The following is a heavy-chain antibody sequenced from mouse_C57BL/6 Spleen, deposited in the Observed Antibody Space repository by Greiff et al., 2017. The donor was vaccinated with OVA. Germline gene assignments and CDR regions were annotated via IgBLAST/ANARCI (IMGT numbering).Heavy chain of an antibody. Sequence: QVQLKESGAELVKPGASVKMSCKASGYTFTTYPIEWMKQNHGKSLEWIGNFHPYNDDTKYNEKFKGKATLTVEKSSSTVYLELSRLTSDDSAVYYCARGDYYGSSSWWYFDVWGTGTTVTVSS. V-gene: IGHV1-47*01. CDR3: ARGDYYGSSSWWYFDV. CDR2: FHPYNDDT. CDR1: GYTFTTYP. D-gene: IGHD1-1*01. J-gene: IGHJ1*03.